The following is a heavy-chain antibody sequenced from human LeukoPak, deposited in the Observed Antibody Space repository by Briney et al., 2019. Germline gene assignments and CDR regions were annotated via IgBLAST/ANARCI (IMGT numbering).Heavy chain of an antibody. CDR1: GFTFGDYA. J-gene: IGHJ4*02. Sequence: GGSLRLSCTASGFTFGDYAMSWVRQAPGKGLEWVSYISSSSSTIYYADSVKGRFTISRDNAKNSLYLQMNSLRAEDTAVYYCAIIYLIVGATTFDYWGQGTLVTVSS. V-gene: IGHV3-48*01. D-gene: IGHD1-26*01. CDR2: ISSSSSTI. CDR3: AIIYLIVGATTFDY.